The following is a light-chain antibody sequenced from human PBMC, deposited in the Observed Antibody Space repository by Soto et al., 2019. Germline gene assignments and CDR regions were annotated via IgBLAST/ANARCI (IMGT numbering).Light chain of an antibody. V-gene: IGLV2-14*01. CDR2: DVN. Sequence: QSALTQPASVSGSPGQSITISCTGTSSDVGYNYVSWYQQYPGKAPKLIIYDVNSRPSGVSNRFSGSKSGNTASLTISELQAEDEADYHCSSFSSTSTLVVFGGGTKLTVL. CDR3: SSFSSTSTLVV. J-gene: IGLJ2*01. CDR1: SSDVGYNY.